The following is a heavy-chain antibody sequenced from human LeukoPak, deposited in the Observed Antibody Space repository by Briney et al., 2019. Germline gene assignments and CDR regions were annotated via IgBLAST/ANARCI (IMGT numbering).Heavy chain of an antibody. D-gene: IGHD4-11*01. CDR3: VRSAFLTTEFYFDY. Sequence: GGSLRLSCAASGFTFSSYWMHWVRQAPGKGLVWVSRINTDGRTITYADSVKGRFTISRDNAKNTLYLQMNSLRAEDTAVYYCVRSAFLTTEFYFDYWGHGTLVTVSS. J-gene: IGHJ4*01. CDR2: INTDGRTI. V-gene: IGHV3-74*01. CDR1: GFTFSSYW.